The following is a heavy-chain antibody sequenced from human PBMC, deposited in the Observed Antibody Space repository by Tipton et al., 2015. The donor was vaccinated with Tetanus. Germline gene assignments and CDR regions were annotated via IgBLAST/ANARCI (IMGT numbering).Heavy chain of an antibody. CDR2: IHPSGIV. CDR3: ARGEDQYKSGNH. CDR1: GGSISGHY. Sequence: TLSLTCTVSGGSISGHYWSWIRQPPGKGLEWIGEIHPSGIVSYTPSLKSRVAILLDTSANQFSLKLTSVTAADTAVYYCARGEDQYKSGNHWGQGTPVTVSS. D-gene: IGHD1-1*01. J-gene: IGHJ5*02. V-gene: IGHV4-34*01.